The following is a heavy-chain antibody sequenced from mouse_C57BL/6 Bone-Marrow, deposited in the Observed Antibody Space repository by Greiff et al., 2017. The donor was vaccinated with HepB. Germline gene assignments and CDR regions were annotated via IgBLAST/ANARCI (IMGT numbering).Heavy chain of an antibody. CDR1: GYTFTSYW. Sequence: QQSCKASGYTFTSYWMHWVTQRPIQGLEWIGNIDPSDSETHYNQKFKDKATLTVDKSSSTAYMQLSSLTSEDSAVYYCARDSSGLYYYAMDYWGQGTSVTVSS. V-gene: IGHV1-52*01. D-gene: IGHD3-2*02. CDR2: IDPSDSET. CDR3: ARDSSGLYYYAMDY. J-gene: IGHJ4*01.